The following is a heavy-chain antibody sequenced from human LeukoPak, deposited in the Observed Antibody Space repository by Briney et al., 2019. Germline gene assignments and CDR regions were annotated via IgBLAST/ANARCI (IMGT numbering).Heavy chain of an antibody. Sequence: ASVKVSCKASRYTFTRYYMHGVRQAPGQGLEGMGWINPNSGGTRYPQKFQGRVTMTRDTSISTAYIELSRLTSDETAVYYCTRDLRYSSGWSASGMVVWGKGTTVTITS. V-gene: IGHV1-2*02. D-gene: IGHD6-19*01. CDR3: TRDLRYSSGWSASGMVV. J-gene: IGHJ6*03. CDR1: RYTFTRYY. CDR2: INPNSGGT.